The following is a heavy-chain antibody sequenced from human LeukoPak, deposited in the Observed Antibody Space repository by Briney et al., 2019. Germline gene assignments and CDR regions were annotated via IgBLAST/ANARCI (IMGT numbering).Heavy chain of an antibody. V-gene: IGHV4-59*01. CDR2: IHYSGST. D-gene: IGHD5-18*01. J-gene: IGHJ6*02. Sequence: SETLSLTCTVSGGSISSFYWNWIRQSPGKGLEWIGYIHYSGSTNYNPSLKSRVTLSLDAFNYEVSLKLSSVTAADTAVYYCAREGRGGNSYGDYYYYGIDVWGQGTTVSVSS. CDR1: GGSISSFY. CDR3: AREGRGGNSYGDYYYYGIDV.